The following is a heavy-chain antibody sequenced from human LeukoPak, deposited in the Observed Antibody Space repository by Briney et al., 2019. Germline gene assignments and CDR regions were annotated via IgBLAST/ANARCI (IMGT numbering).Heavy chain of an antibody. Sequence: SVKVSCKASGGTFSSYAISWVRQAPGQGLEWMGGIIPIFGTANYAQKFQGRVTTTADESTSTAYMELSSLRSEDTAVYYCARVDYYDGSGYTNWFDPWGQGTLVTVSS. J-gene: IGHJ5*02. CDR2: IIPIFGTA. D-gene: IGHD3-22*01. V-gene: IGHV1-69*13. CDR1: GGTFSSYA. CDR3: ARVDYYDGSGYTNWFDP.